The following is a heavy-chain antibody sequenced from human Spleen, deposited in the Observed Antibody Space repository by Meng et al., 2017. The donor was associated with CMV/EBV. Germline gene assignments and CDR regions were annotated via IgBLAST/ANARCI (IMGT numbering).Heavy chain of an antibody. J-gene: IGHJ4*02. D-gene: IGHD6-13*01. CDR3: ARDQSGREQLASDY. Sequence: GESLKISCAASGFTFSSYAMSWVRQAPGKGLEWISGITGSGTGTYYADSVKGRFTISRDNSKNTLYLQMNSLRAEDTAVYYCARDQSGREQLASDYWGQGTLVTVSS. CDR2: ITGSGTGT. CDR1: GFTFSSYA. V-gene: IGHV3-23*01.